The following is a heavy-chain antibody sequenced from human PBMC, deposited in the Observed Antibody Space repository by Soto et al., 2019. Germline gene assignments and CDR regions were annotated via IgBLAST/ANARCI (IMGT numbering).Heavy chain of an antibody. V-gene: IGHV4-30-4*01. D-gene: IGHD6-6*01. Sequence: QVQLQESGPGLVKPSQTLSLTCTVSGGSISSGDYYWSWIRQPPGKGLEWIGYIYYIGSTYYNPSVKSRVTISVDTSKNQFSLKLSSVTAADTAVYYCARETVAALLFDYWGQGTLVTVSS. CDR3: ARETVAALLFDY. J-gene: IGHJ4*02. CDR1: GGSISSGDYY. CDR2: IYYIGST.